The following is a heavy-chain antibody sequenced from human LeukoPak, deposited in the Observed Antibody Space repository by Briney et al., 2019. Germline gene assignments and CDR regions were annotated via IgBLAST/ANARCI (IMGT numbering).Heavy chain of an antibody. CDR3: ARVTQLWIPSSYYYYYYMDV. Sequence: SETLSLTCAVYGGSFSGYYWSWTRQPPGKGLEWIGEINHSGSTNYNPSLKSRVTISVDTSKNQFSLKLSSVTAADTAVYYCARVTQLWIPSSYYYYYYMDVWGKGTTVTVSS. D-gene: IGHD5-18*01. CDR2: INHSGST. V-gene: IGHV4-34*01. J-gene: IGHJ6*03. CDR1: GGSFSGYY.